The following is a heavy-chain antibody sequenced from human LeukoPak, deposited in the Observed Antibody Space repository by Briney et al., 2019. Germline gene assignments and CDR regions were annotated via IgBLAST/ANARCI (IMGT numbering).Heavy chain of an antibody. Sequence: GGSLRLSCAASGFSFSSHTMNWVRQAPGKGLEWVSYISSSSSSIYYADSVRGRFTISRDNAKNSLYLQMNSLRAEDTAVYYCAKSGLNRFDYWGQGTLVTVSS. CDR3: AKSGLNRFDY. J-gene: IGHJ4*02. CDR2: ISSSSSSI. CDR1: GFSFSSHT. D-gene: IGHD2-15*01. V-gene: IGHV3-48*01.